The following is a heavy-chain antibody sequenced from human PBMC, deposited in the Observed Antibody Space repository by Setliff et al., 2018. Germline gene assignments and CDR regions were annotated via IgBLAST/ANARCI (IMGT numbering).Heavy chain of an antibody. D-gene: IGHD4-17*01. CDR1: GFTFSSDA. V-gene: IGHV3-23*03. Sequence: PGGSLRLSCAASGFTFSSDAMTWVRQAPGEGLQWVSIISAAGTSIYYADSVEGRFTISRDNSKNTLYLQMNSLRAEDTAIYYCARCGSWHGHYPHFNYWGQGTLVTVSS. J-gene: IGHJ4*02. CDR3: ARCGSWHGHYPHFNY. CDR2: ISAAGTSI.